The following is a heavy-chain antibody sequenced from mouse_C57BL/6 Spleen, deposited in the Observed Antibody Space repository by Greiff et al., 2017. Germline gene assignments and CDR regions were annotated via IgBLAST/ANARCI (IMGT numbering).Heavy chain of an antibody. CDR2: INYDGSST. V-gene: IGHV5-16*01. Sequence: EVQLVESEGGLVQPGSSMKLSCTASGFTFSDYYMAWVRQVPEKGLEWVANINYDGSSTYYLDSLKSRFIISRDNAKNILYLQMSSLKSEDTATYYCARGRVYGSSWYYFDDWGQGTTLTVSS. J-gene: IGHJ2*01. CDR3: ARGRVYGSSWYYFDD. D-gene: IGHD1-1*01. CDR1: GFTFSDYY.